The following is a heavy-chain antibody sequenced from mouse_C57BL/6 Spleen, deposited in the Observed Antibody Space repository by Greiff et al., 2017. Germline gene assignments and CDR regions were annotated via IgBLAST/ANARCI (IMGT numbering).Heavy chain of an antibody. CDR3: ARETTVMDY. CDR2: INPNNGGT. J-gene: IGHJ4*01. CDR1: GYTFTDYY. Sequence: EVQLQQSGPELVKPGASVKISCKASGYTFTDYYMNWVKQSHGKSLEWIGDINPNNGGTSYNQKFKGKATLTVDKSSSTAYMELRSLTSEDSAVYYCARETTVMDYWGQGTSVTVSS. V-gene: IGHV1-26*01. D-gene: IGHD1-1*01.